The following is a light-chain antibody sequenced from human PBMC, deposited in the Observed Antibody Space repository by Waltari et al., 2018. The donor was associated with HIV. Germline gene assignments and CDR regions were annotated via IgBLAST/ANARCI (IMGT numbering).Light chain of an antibody. CDR3: LLSYSGARV. J-gene: IGLJ3*02. CDR2: DTT. Sequence: QAVVTQEPSLTVSPGGTVTLTCGSSTCDVTTGHYAYWFQQMPGQAPRTLIYDTTHKHSWTPARFSGSLPGGKAALTLSGAQPEDEAEYYCLLSYSGARVFGGGTKLTVL. CDR1: TCDVTTGHY. V-gene: IGLV7-46*01.